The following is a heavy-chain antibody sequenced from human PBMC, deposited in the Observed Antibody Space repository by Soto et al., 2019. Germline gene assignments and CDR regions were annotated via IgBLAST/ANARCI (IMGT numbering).Heavy chain of an antibody. D-gene: IGHD3-10*01. J-gene: IGHJ5*02. V-gene: IGHV1-18*04. CDR3: ARDRYYYGWGSYYSSWFDP. CDR1: GYTFTSYG. CDR2: ISAYNGNT. Sequence: ASVKVSCKASGYTFTSYGISWVRQAPGQGLEWMGWISAYNGNTNYAQKLQGRVTMTTDTSTSTAYMELRSLRSDDTAVYYCARDRYYYGWGSYYSSWFDPWGQGTLVTVSS.